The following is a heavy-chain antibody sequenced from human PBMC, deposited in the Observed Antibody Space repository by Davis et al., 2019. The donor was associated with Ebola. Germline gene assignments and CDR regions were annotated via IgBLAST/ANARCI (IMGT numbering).Heavy chain of an antibody. CDR1: AYTFTSYY. Sequence: ASVQVSCKASAYTFTSYYMHCVRQPPGQGLAWMGIINPSGGSTSYAQKFQGRVTMTRDTSTSTVYMELSSLRSEDTAVYYCARTLWFGEGGWFDPWGQGTLVTVSS. V-gene: IGHV1-46*01. CDR2: INPSGGST. J-gene: IGHJ5*02. CDR3: ARTLWFGEGGWFDP. D-gene: IGHD3-10*01.